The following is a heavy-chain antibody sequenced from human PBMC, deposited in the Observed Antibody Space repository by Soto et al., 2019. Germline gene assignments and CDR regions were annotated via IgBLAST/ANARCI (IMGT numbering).Heavy chain of an antibody. V-gene: IGHV3-23*01. Sequence: GGSLRLSCAASGFTFSSYAMSWVRQAPGKGLEWVSAISGSGGSTYYADSVKGRFTISRDNSKNTLYLQMNSLRAEDTAVYYCAKDAGLLWFGNTNDAFDIWGQGTMVTVPS. CDR2: ISGSGGST. D-gene: IGHD3-10*01. CDR1: GFTFSSYA. CDR3: AKDAGLLWFGNTNDAFDI. J-gene: IGHJ3*02.